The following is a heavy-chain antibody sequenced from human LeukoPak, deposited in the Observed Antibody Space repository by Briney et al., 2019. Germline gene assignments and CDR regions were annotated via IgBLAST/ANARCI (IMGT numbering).Heavy chain of an antibody. CDR1: GGTFSSYA. CDR2: IIPIFGTA. Sequence: ASVKASCKASGGTFSSYAISWVRQAPGQGLEWMGGIIPIFGTANYAQKFQGRVTITADESTSTAYMELSSLRSEDTAVYYCARDKSSNYYYYYGMDVWGQGTTVTVSS. J-gene: IGHJ6*02. CDR3: ARDKSSNYYYYYGMDV. V-gene: IGHV1-69*13.